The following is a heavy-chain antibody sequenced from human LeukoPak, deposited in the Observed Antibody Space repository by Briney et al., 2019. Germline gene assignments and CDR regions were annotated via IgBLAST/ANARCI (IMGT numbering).Heavy chain of an antibody. J-gene: IGHJ4*02. CDR3: ASTRSSDFDY. CDR1: GFTFSSHG. D-gene: IGHD6-6*01. Sequence: PGGSLRLSCAASGFTFSSHGMHWVRQAPGKGLEWVAVISFDGGNKYYADSVKGRFTISRDNSKNTLYLQLNSLRAEDTAVYYRASTRSSDFDYWGQGTLVTVSS. V-gene: IGHV3-30*03. CDR2: ISFDGGNK.